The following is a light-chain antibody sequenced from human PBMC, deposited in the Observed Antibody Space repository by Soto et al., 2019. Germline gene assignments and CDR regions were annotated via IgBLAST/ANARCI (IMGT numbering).Light chain of an antibody. V-gene: IGKV3-11*01. CDR3: QQRSRWPWT. Sequence: EIVLTQSPATLSLSLGERATLSCRASQSVSTYLAWYQQKPGQAPRLHIYAASSRATALPDRFSGSGSGTDFTLTVTSLEPEDLALYYCQQRSRWPWTFGPGTRVEIK. J-gene: IGKJ1*01. CDR1: QSVSTY. CDR2: AAS.